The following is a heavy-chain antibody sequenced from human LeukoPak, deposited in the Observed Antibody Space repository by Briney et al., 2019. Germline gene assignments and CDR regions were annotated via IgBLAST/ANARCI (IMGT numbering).Heavy chain of an antibody. CDR3: ARTPRVQVVIRLLDS. J-gene: IGHJ5*01. D-gene: IGHD3-22*01. CDR2: INWNGGST. Sequence: GGSLRLSCAASGFTFDDYGMSWVRQAPGKGLEWVSGINWNGGSTGYADSVKGRFTISRDNAKNSLYLQMNSLKTDDTGVYYCARTPRVQVVIRLLDSWGQGTLVTVSS. V-gene: IGHV3-20*04. CDR1: GFTFDDYG.